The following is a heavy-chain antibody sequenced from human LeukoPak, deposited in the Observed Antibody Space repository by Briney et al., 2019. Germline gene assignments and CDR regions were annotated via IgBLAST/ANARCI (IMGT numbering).Heavy chain of an antibody. V-gene: IGHV4-34*01. D-gene: IGHD6-6*01. J-gene: IGHJ4*02. CDR1: GGSFSGYY. CDR3: ARKPEAARPRYMFDY. CDR2: INHSGST. Sequence: SETLSLTCAVYGGSFSGYYWSWIRQPPGKGLEWIGEINHSGSTNYNPSLKSRVTISVDTSKNQFSLKLSSVTAADTAVYYCARKPEAARPRYMFDYWGQGTLVTVSS.